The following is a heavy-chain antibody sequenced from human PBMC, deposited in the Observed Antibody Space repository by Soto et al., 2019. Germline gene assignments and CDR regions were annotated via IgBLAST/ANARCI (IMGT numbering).Heavy chain of an antibody. CDR1: GFSLTTSKES. D-gene: IGHD3-16*01. J-gene: IGHJ5*02. Sequence: QINLKESGPTLVKPTQTITLACTFCGFSLTTSKESEGWIRQPPGKSVECLALIYWDDDKRYSPSLQSRLSITKDTSKNQVVLTMTNVDPVDTATYYCAHIPHYYQYDWFDPWGQGTLVSVSS. V-gene: IGHV2-5*02. CDR3: AHIPHYYQYDWFDP. CDR2: IYWDDDK.